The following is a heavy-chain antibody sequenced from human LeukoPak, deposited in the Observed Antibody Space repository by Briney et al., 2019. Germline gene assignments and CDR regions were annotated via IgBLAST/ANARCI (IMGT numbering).Heavy chain of an antibody. V-gene: IGHV3-73*01. CDR2: IRSKANSYAT. J-gene: IGHJ4*02. Sequence: GGSLRLSCAASGFTFSVSAMHWVRQASGKGLEWVGRIRSKANSYATAYAASVKGRFTISRDDSKNTAYLQMNSLKTEDTAVYYCTSSGYDSPTYSDYSFHWGQGTLVTVSS. CDR1: GFTFSVSA. CDR3: TSSGYDSPTYSDYSFH. D-gene: IGHD5-12*01.